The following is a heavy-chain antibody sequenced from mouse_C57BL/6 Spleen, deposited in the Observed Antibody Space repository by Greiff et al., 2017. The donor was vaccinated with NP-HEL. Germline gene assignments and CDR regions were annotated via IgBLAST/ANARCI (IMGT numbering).Heavy chain of an antibody. J-gene: IGHJ2*01. CDR3: AREGLRYFDY. V-gene: IGHV1-82*01. CDR2: IYPGDGDT. CDR1: GYAFSSSW. Sequence: QVQLKESGPELVKPGASVKISCKASGYAFSSSWMNWVKQRPGKGLEWIGRIYPGDGDTNYNGKFKGKATLTADKSSSTAYMQLSSLTSEDSAVYFCAREGLRYFDYWGKGTTLTVSS. D-gene: IGHD2-4*01.